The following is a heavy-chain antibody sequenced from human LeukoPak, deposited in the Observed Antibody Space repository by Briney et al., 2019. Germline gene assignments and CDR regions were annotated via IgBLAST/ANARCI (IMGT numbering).Heavy chain of an antibody. V-gene: IGHV4-59*01. CDR1: GGSISSYY. CDR2: IYYSGST. J-gene: IGHJ4*02. D-gene: IGHD2/OR15-2a*01. CDR3: ARRKKNHLFDY. Sequence: SETLSLTCTVSGGSISSYYWSWIRQPPGKGLEWIGYIYYSGSTNYNPSLKSRVTISVDTSKNQFSLKLSSVTAADTAVYYCARRKKNHLFDYWGQGTLVTVSS.